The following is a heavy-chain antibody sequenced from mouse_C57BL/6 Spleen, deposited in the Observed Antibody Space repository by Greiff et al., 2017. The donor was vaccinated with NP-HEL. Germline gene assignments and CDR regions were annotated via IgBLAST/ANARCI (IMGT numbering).Heavy chain of an antibody. D-gene: IGHD2-2*01. J-gene: IGHJ4*01. Sequence: QVQLKQSGAELARPGASVKMSCKASGYTFTSYTMHWVKQRPGQGLEWIGYINPSSGYTKYNQKFKDKATLTADKSSSTAYMQLSSLTSEDSAVYYCARGYMVTTYAMDYWGQGTSVTVSS. CDR1: GYTFTSYT. CDR3: ARGYMVTTYAMDY. CDR2: INPSSGYT. V-gene: IGHV1-4*01.